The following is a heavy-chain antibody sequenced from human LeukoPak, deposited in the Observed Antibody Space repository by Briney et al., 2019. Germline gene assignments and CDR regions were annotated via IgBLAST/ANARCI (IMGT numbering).Heavy chain of an antibody. V-gene: IGHV3-30*18. D-gene: IGHD6-13*01. CDR2: ISYDGNTK. J-gene: IGHJ4*02. Sequence: GGSLRLSCAASGFTFSAYGMHWVRQAPGKGLEWVAVISYDGNTKYYADSVKGRFTISTDNSKDTLYLQMNSLRAEDTAVYYCAKRVDYGSSWYYFDYWGQGTLVTVSS. CDR3: AKRVDYGSSWYYFDY. CDR1: GFTFSAYG.